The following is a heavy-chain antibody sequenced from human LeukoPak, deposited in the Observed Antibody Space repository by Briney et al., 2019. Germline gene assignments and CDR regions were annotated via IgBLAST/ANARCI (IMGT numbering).Heavy chain of an antibody. J-gene: IGHJ4*02. CDR1: GFTFSSYG. V-gene: IGHV3-30*18. CDR2: ISHTGNSK. CDR3: GEGRSHRWPFGF. D-gene: IGHD4-23*01. Sequence: GGSLRLSCAASGFTFSSYGMHWVRQAPGKGLEWVALISHTGNSKYYGDSVKGRFTISRDNSKNTLYLQMNSLRAEDTAVYYCGEGRSHRWPFGFWGQGTLVTVSS.